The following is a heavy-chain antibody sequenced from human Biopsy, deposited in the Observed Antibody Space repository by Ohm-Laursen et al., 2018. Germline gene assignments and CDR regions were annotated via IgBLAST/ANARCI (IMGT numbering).Heavy chain of an antibody. CDR2: INHRGYT. Sequence: SDTLSLTCVVSGGSISGYYWSWIRQPPGKGLEWIGEINHRGYTDYNASLKSRVTISVDTSKNQFSLRLNSVTAADTAVYYCARATNSTGWPYYYFYGMDVWGQGTTVTVSS. D-gene: IGHD2/OR15-2a*01. CDR3: ARATNSTGWPYYYFYGMDV. J-gene: IGHJ6*02. CDR1: GGSISGYY. V-gene: IGHV4-34*01.